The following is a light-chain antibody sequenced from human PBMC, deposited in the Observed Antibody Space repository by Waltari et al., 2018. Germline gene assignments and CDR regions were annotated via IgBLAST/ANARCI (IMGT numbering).Light chain of an antibody. V-gene: IGLV2-14*03. CDR3: ASYTSSGALM. J-gene: IGLJ3*02. CDR2: DVN. Sequence: SWYQQHPGKVPKLMIYDVNNRPSGVSHRFFGSKSGNTASLTISGLQPEDEADYYCASYTSSGALMFGGGTKVTVL.